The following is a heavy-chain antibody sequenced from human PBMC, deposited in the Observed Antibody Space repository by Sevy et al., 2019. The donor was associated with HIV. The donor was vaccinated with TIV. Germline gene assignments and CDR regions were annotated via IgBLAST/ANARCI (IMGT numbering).Heavy chain of an antibody. CDR3: AKDRQWELSQGAFDI. Sequence: GGSLRLSCAASGFTFDDYAMHWVRQAPGKGLEWVSGISWNSGSIGYADSVNGRFTISRDNAKNSLYLQMNSLRAEDTALYYCAKDRQWELSQGAFDIWGQGTMVTVSS. V-gene: IGHV3-9*01. CDR1: GFTFDDYA. D-gene: IGHD1-26*01. J-gene: IGHJ3*02. CDR2: ISWNSGSI.